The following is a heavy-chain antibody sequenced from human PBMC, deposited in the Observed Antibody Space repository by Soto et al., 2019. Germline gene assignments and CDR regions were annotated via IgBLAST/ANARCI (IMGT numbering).Heavy chain of an antibody. CDR1: GGSISSGGYY. J-gene: IGHJ2*01. Sequence: QVQLQESGPGLVKPSQTLSLTCTVSGGSISSGGYYWSWIRQHPGKGLEWVGYIYYSGKTYYNPSLKSRVTISVDTYENQFSLRLSSVTAADTAVYYCARDTYGDYAGYFDLWGRGTLVTVSS. CDR3: ARDTYGDYAGYFDL. CDR2: IYYSGKT. V-gene: IGHV4-31*03. D-gene: IGHD4-17*01.